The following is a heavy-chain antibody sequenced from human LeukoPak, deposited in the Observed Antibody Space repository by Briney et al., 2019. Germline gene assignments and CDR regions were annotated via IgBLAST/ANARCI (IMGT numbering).Heavy chain of an antibody. CDR1: GFTFSSYS. V-gene: IGHV3-21*01. D-gene: IGHD3-22*01. CDR3: ARARYYYDNPDAFDI. CDR2: ISSSSSYI. J-gene: IGHJ3*02. Sequence: GGSLRLSCAASGFTFSSYSMNCVRQAPGKGLEWVSSISSSSSYIYYADSVKGRFTISRDNAKNSLYLQMNSLRAEDTAVYYCARARYYYDNPDAFDIWGQGTMVTVSS.